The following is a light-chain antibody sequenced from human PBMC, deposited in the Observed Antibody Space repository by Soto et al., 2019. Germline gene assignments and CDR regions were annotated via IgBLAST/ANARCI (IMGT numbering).Light chain of an antibody. J-gene: IGLJ1*01. CDR2: EVS. V-gene: IGLV2-14*01. Sequence: QPALTQPASVSGSPGQSITISCTGTSSDVAGYNYVSWYQQHPGKAPKLLIYEVSNRPSGVSNRFSGSKSGNTASLTISGLQAEDEADYYCSSYTSSSSRHGVGTGAK. CDR3: SSYTSSSSRHG. CDR1: SSDVAGYNY.